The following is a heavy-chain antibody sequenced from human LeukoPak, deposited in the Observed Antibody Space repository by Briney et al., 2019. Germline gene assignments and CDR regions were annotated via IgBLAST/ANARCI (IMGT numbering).Heavy chain of an antibody. J-gene: IGHJ4*02. CDR3: ASSGYYFRFDY. CDR1: GGSFSGYY. CDR2: INHSGST. Sequence: SETLSLTCAVYGGSFSGYYWSWIRQPPGKGLEWIGEINHSGSTNYNPSLKSRVTISVDTSKNQFSLKLSSVTAADTAVYYCASSGYYFRFDYWGQGTLVTVSS. V-gene: IGHV4-34*01. D-gene: IGHD3-22*01.